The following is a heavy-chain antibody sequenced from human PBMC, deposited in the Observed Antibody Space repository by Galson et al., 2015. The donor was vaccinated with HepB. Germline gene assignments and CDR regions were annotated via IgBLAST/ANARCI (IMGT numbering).Heavy chain of an antibody. CDR2: IKQDGSEK. Sequence: SLRLSCAASGFTFSSYWMSWVRQAPGKGLEWVANIKQDGSEKYYVDSVKGRFAISRDNAKNSLYLQMNSLRAEDTAVYYCCSGADYYYGMDVWGQGTTVTVSS. CDR3: CSGADYYYGMDV. V-gene: IGHV3-7*03. CDR1: GFTFSSYW. D-gene: IGHD6-25*01. J-gene: IGHJ6*02.